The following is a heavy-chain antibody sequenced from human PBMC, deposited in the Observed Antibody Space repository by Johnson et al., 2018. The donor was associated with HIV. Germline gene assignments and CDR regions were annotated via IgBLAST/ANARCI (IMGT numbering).Heavy chain of an antibody. CDR2: IYSGGST. J-gene: IGHJ3*02. D-gene: IGHD1-26*01. Sequence: VQLVESGGGLVQPGGSLRLSCAASGFTVSSNYMSWVRQAPGKGLEWVSVIYSGGSTYYADSVKGRFTISRDNSKNTLYLQMNSLRAEDTAFYYCAREGGGSNEDDAFDIWGQGTMVTVSS. V-gene: IGHV3-66*01. CDR1: GFTVSSNY. CDR3: AREGGGSNEDDAFDI.